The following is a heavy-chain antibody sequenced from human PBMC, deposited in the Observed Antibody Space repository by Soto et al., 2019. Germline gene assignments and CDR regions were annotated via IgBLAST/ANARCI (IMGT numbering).Heavy chain of an antibody. Sequence: GTSVKVSSEASGDTLTSYGISWVRQAPGQGLEWMGGISPYNGNTNYAQKLQGRVTMTADKSTSTAYMELSSLRSEDTAVYYCAREIRTFDYWGQGTLVTVSS. CDR3: AREIRTFDY. V-gene: IGHV1-18*01. CDR1: GDTLTSYG. CDR2: ISPYNGNT. J-gene: IGHJ4*02.